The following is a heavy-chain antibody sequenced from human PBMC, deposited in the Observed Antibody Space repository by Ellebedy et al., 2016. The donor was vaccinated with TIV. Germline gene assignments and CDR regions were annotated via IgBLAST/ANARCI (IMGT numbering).Heavy chain of an antibody. D-gene: IGHD5-24*01. Sequence: MPSETLSLTCTVSGGSMSSDYWSWIRQPPGKALEWIGYVFHTGNTNFTPSLKGRVTMSVDTSKNQFSLKVPSVTAADTAVYYCARQRREGYNAYWFFDLWGRGTLVTVSS. J-gene: IGHJ2*01. CDR1: GGSMSSDY. CDR3: ARQRREGYNAYWFFDL. V-gene: IGHV4-59*01. CDR2: VFHTGNT.